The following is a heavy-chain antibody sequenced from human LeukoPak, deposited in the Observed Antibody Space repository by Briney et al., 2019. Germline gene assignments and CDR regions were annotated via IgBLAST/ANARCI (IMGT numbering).Heavy chain of an antibody. CDR2: IYYSGST. CDR1: GGSISSSSYY. J-gene: IGHJ3*02. D-gene: IGHD3-3*01. Sequence: PSETLSLTCTVSGGSISSSSYYWGWIRQPPGKGLEWIGSIYYSGSTYYNPSLKSRVTISVDTSKNQFSLKLSSVTAADTAVYYCANLSVLRFLEVAFDIWGQGTMVTVSS. CDR3: ANLSVLRFLEVAFDI. V-gene: IGHV4-39*01.